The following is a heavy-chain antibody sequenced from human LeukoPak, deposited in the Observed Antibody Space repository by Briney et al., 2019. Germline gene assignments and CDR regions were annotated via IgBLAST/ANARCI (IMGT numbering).Heavy chain of an antibody. V-gene: IGHV3-23*01. Sequence: PGASLRLSCAASGFTFSSYAMSWVRQAPGKGLEWVSAISGSGGCTYYADSVKGRFTISRDNSKNTLYLQMNSLRAEDAAVYYCASRLSYCSGGSCYSHHDAFDIWGQGTMVTVSS. CDR1: GFTFSSYA. J-gene: IGHJ3*02. D-gene: IGHD2-15*01. CDR2: ISGSGGCT. CDR3: ASRLSYCSGGSCYSHHDAFDI.